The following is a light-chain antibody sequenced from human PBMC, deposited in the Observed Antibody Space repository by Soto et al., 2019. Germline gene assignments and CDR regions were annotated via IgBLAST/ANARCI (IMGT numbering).Light chain of an antibody. CDR1: SSDVGGYEY. CDR3: SSYAGSHPYV. V-gene: IGLV2-8*01. CDR2: EVT. Sequence: ALTQPPSASGSPGQSVTISCTGTSSDVGGYEYVSWYQQHPGKAPKLIIYEVTKRPSGVPDRFSGSKSGNTASLTVSGLQAEDEADYYCSSYAGSHPYVFGTGTKVTVL. J-gene: IGLJ1*01.